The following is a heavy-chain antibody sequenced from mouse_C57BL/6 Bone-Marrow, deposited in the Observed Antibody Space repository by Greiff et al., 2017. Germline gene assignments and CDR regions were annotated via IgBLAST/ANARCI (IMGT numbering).Heavy chain of an antibody. D-gene: IGHD2-4*01. CDR3: ARLHYDYVLYYFDY. Sequence: AASGFTFTDYYMSWVRQPPGKALEWLGFIRNKANGYTTEYSASVKGRFTISRDNSQSILYLQMNALRAEDSATYYCARLHYDYVLYYFDYWGQGTTRTVSS. CDR2: IRNKANGYTT. J-gene: IGHJ2*01. V-gene: IGHV7-3*01. CDR1: GFTFTDYY.